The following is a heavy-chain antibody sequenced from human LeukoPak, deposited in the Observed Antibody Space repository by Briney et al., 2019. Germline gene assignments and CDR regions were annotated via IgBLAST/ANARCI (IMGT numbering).Heavy chain of an antibody. CDR2: INHSGST. J-gene: IGHJ5*02. Sequence: SETPSLTCAVYGVSFSGYYWSWIRQPPGKGLEWIGEINHSGSTNYNPSLKSRVTISVDTSKNQFSLKLSSVTAADTAVYYCARGWVDIVATTPYNWFDPWGQGTLVTVSS. CDR3: ARGWVDIVATTPYNWFDP. D-gene: IGHD5-12*01. V-gene: IGHV4-34*01. CDR1: GVSFSGYY.